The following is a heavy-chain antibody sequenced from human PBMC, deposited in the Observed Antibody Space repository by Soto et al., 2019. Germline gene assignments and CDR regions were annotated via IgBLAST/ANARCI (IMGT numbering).Heavy chain of an antibody. CDR3: AKDFGEVVPASFDP. D-gene: IGHD2-2*01. Sequence: PGGSLRLACAAYGFTFSSYAMSWVRQAPGKGLEWVSAISGSGGSTSYADSVKGRFTISRDNSKNTLYLQMNSLRAEDTAVFYCAKDFGEVVPASFDPWGQGTLVTVSS. CDR1: GFTFSSYA. CDR2: ISGSGGST. J-gene: IGHJ5*02. V-gene: IGHV3-23*01.